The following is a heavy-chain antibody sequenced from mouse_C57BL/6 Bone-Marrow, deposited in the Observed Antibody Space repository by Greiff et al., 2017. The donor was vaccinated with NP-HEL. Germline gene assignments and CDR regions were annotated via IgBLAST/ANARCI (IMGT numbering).Heavy chain of an antibody. CDR1: GFPFRASG. CDR3: AREGGTTVVPYWYFDV. J-gene: IGHJ1*03. CDR2: ISSGSSTI. V-gene: IGHV5-17*01. Sequence: EVHLVESGGGLVKHGGALKRACAASGFPFRASGLPCFRHSPYKGLEWVAYISSGSSTIYYADTVKGRFTISRDNAKNTLFLQMTSLRSEDTAMYYCAREGGTTVVPYWYFDVWGTGTTVTVSS. D-gene: IGHD1-1*01.